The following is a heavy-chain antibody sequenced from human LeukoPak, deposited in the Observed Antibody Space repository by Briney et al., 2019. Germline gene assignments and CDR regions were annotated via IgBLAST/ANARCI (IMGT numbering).Heavy chain of an antibody. CDR2: IIPIFGIA. J-gene: IGHJ5*02. D-gene: IGHD2-15*01. Sequence: SVKVSCKASGGTFSSYAISWVRQAPGQGLEWMGRIIPIFGIANYAQKLQGRVTITADKSTSTAYMELSSLRSEDTAVYYCARGAASFNWFAPWGQGTLVTVSS. CDR3: ARGAASFNWFAP. CDR1: GGTFSSYA. V-gene: IGHV1-69*04.